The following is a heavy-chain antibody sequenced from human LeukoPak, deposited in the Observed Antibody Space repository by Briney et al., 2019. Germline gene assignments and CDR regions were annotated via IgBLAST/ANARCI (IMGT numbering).Heavy chain of an antibody. D-gene: IGHD5-24*01. CDR1: GFTFSNYG. J-gene: IGHJ1*01. V-gene: IGHV3-30*18. Sequence: GGSLRLSCAASGFTFSNYGMHWVRQAPGKGLEWVALISYDGRNKYFADSVTGRFIISRDNSKSTLYLQLNSLRAEDTAVYYCAKSEMATIVPGEYFQHWGQGTLVTVSS. CDR3: AKSEMATIVPGEYFQH. CDR2: ISYDGRNK.